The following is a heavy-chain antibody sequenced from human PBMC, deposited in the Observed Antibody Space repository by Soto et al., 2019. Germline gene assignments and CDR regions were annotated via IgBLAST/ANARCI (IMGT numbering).Heavy chain of an antibody. V-gene: IGHV1-46*03. CDR3: ARCITMVRGVIIANYYYYGMDV. CDR2: INASGGST. D-gene: IGHD3-10*01. J-gene: IGHJ6*02. Sequence: ASVKVSCKASGYTFTSDGISWVRQAPGQGLEWMGIINASGGSTSYAQKFQGRVTMTRDTSTSTVYMELSSLRSEDTAVYYCARCITMVRGVIIANYYYYGMDVWGQGTTVTVSS. CDR1: GYTFTSDG.